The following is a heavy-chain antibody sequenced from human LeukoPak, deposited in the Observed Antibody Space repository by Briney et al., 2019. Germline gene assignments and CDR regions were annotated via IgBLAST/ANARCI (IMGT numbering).Heavy chain of an antibody. CDR2: ISGTGGST. D-gene: IGHD6-19*01. Sequence: GGSLRLSCAASGFTFSNYVMSWVRQAPGKGPEWVSTISGTGGSTYYADSVKGRFSISRDNSKNTLYLQMSSLRAEDTAVYYCAKGVRQWLTPSFDYWVQGTLVIVSS. V-gene: IGHV3-23*01. CDR1: GFTFSNYV. CDR3: AKGVRQWLTPSFDY. J-gene: IGHJ4*02.